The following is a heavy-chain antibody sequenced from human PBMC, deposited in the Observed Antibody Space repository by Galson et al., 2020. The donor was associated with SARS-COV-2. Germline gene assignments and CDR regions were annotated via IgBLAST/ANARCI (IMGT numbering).Heavy chain of an antibody. V-gene: IGHV3-21*01. CDR2: ISGRSSYI. CDR3: ARAPQTDYSYIWGNYPGGFDF. Sequence: GGSLRLSCAASGFIFDSNTMNWVRQAPGKGLEWVSSISGRSSYIYYADSVKGRFTLSRDNAKNSVYLQMNSLRAEDTAVYYCARAPQTDYSYIWGNYPGGFDFWGQGILVTVSS. CDR1: GFIFDSNT. D-gene: IGHD3-16*02. J-gene: IGHJ4*02.